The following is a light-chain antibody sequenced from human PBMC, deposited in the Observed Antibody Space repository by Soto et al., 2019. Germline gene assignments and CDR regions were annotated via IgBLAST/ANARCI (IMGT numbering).Light chain of an antibody. Sequence: DIQMTQSPSSLSASEGDRVTITCRASQDINKYLAWYQQIPGKAPKLLIFAASTLQSGVPSRFSASGSGTDFTLTVGGLQPEDAATYYCQQTMGFPLTFGGGTKVEIK. CDR1: QDINKY. CDR2: AAS. V-gene: IGKV1-12*01. CDR3: QQTMGFPLT. J-gene: IGKJ4*01.